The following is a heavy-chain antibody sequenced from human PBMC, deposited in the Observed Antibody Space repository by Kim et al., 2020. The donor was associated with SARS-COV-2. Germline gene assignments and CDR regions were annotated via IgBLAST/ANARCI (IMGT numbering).Heavy chain of an antibody. J-gene: IGHJ4*02. CDR3: ARAAYCGGDCPGYFDY. D-gene: IGHD2-21*02. CDR2: INPNSGGT. V-gene: IGHV1-2*04. Sequence: ASVKVSCKASGYTFTGYYMHWVRQAPGQGLEWMGWINPNSGGTNYAQKFQGWVTMTRDTSISTAYMELSRLRSDDTAVYYCARAAYCGGDCPGYFDYWGQGTLVTVSS. CDR1: GYTFTGYY.